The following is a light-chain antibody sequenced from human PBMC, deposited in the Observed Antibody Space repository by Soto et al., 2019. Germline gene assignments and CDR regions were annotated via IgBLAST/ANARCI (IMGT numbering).Light chain of an antibody. CDR3: QHYNSYSEA. CDR2: GAS. Sequence: DVQMTQSPSSLSAYVGDRVTNSCRASQGIGNALGWYQQKPGKPPKVLIYGASNLQSGVPSRFSGSGSGTEFTLTISSLQPDDLATYYCQHYNSYSEAFCQGTKVDI. J-gene: IGKJ1*01. CDR1: QGIGNA. V-gene: IGKV1-17*01.